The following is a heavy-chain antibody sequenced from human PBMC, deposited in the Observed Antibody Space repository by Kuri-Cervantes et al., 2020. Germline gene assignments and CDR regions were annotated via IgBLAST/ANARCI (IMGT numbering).Heavy chain of an antibody. CDR1: GFTFSSYG. CDR3: ARDRPLNSVNLSNAFDI. D-gene: IGHD2-21*01. J-gene: IGHJ3*02. V-gene: IGHV3-33*01. Sequence: GESLKISCAASGFTFSSYGMHWVRQAPGKGLEWVAVIWYDGSNKYYADSVKGRFTISRDNAKNSLYLQMNSLGAEDTAVYYCARDRPLNSVNLSNAFDIWGQGTMVTVSS. CDR2: IWYDGSNK.